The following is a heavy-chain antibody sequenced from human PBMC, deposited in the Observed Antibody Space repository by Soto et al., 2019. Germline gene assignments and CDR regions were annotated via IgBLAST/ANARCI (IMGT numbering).Heavy chain of an antibody. CDR1: GFTFSNYG. CDR2: IWFDGSNK. V-gene: IGHV3-33*01. Sequence: QVQLVESGGGVVQPGTSLRLSCVVSGFTFSNYGMHWVRQAPGKGLEWVAVIWFDGSNKYYVDSVKGRFTISRDNFKNTLFLQMNSLRAEDTAVYYCARIRGVRYYHYALDVWGQGTTVTVSS. D-gene: IGHD2-8*02. J-gene: IGHJ6*02. CDR3: ARIRGVRYYHYALDV.